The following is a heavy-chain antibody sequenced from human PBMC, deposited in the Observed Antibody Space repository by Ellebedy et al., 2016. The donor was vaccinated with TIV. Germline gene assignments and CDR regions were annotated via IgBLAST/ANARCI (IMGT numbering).Heavy chain of an antibody. CDR2: ISSSSSTI. J-gene: IGHJ5*02. V-gene: IGHV3-48*01. Sequence: GESLKISXAASGFTFSSYSMNWVRQAPGKGLEWVSYISSSSSTIYYADSVKGRFTISRDNAKNSLYLQMNSLRAEDTAVYYCAKVRAGSSFAWGQGTLVTVSS. CDR3: AKVRAGSSFA. CDR1: GFTFSSYS. D-gene: IGHD3-3*01.